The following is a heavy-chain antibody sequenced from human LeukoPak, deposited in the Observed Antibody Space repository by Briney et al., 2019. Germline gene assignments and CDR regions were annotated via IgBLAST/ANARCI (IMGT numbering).Heavy chain of an antibody. Sequence: ASVKVSCKASGYSFTSNYIHWVRQAPGQGLEWMGLIYPRDGSTSYAQKFQGRVTVTRDTSTSTVHMELSGLRSEDTAVYYCARDQEAFDYWGEGTLVTVSS. CDR1: GYSFTSNY. J-gene: IGHJ4*02. V-gene: IGHV1-46*01. CDR3: ARDQEAFDY. CDR2: IYPRDGST.